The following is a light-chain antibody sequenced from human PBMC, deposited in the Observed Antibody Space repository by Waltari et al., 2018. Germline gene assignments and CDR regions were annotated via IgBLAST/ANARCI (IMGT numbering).Light chain of an antibody. V-gene: IGKV2-30*01. CDR1: QSLVSSDGNTY. Sequence: DVVMTQSPLSLPVTLGQPASISCRSSQSLVSSDGNTYFHWFQQRPGQSPRRLFYKVSNRDSGVPDRFSGSGSGTDFTLRISRVEAEDVGVYYCMQGSHWPWTFGQGTKVEIK. J-gene: IGKJ1*01. CDR3: MQGSHWPWT. CDR2: KVS.